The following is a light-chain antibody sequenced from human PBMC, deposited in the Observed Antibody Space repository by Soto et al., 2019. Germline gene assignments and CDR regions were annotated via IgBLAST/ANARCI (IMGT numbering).Light chain of an antibody. CDR3: QQYNNWPPVN. J-gene: IGKJ5*01. CDR2: GAS. Sequence: EIVMTQSPATLSLSPGERATLSCRASQSVSSNLAWYQQKHGQAPRLLIYGASTRATGIPARFSGSGSGTEFTLTISSLQSEDCAVYYCQQYNNWPPVNFGQGTRLEIK. CDR1: QSVSSN. V-gene: IGKV3-15*01.